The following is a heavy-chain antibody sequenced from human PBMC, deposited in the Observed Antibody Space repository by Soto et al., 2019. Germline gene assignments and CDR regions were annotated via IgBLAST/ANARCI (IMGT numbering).Heavy chain of an antibody. CDR1: GFTFSGYA. CDR3: AKSFRTXFGVVIGLGYYYYGMDV. J-gene: IGHJ6*02. D-gene: IGHD3-3*01. CDR2: ISGGGGST. Sequence: PGGSLRLSCAASGFTFSGYAMSWVRQAPGKGLEWVSAISGGGGSTYYADSVKGRFTISRDNSKNTLYLQMNSLRAEDTAVYYCAKSFRTXFGVVIGLGYYYYGMDVWGQGTTVTVSS. V-gene: IGHV3-23*01.